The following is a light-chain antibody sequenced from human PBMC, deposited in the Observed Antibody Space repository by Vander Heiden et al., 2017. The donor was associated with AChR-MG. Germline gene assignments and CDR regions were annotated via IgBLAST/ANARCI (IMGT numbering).Light chain of an antibody. Sequence: VLPPLPSLSVSPGQRASIPCSGDKLGDKYVCWYQQKPGQSPVLVIYQNSKRPSGIPERFSGSNSGNTATLTISGTQAMDEADYYCQAWDSNTGEFGGGTKLTGL. CDR2: QNS. CDR3: QAWDSNTGE. CDR1: KLGDKY. V-gene: IGLV3-1*01. J-gene: IGLJ2*01.